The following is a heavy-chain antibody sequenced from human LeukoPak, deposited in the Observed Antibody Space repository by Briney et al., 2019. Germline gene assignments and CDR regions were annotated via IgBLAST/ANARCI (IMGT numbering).Heavy chain of an antibody. CDR3: ARGIAVAGSPGFGWFDP. J-gene: IGHJ5*02. CDR1: GYTFTSYY. Sequence: GASVKVSCKASGYTFTSYYMHWVRQAPGQGLEWMGIINPSGGSTSYAQKFQGRVTMTRDMSTSTVYMELSSLRSEDTAVYYCARGIAVAGSPGFGWFDPWGQGTLVTVSS. V-gene: IGHV1-46*01. CDR2: INPSGGST. D-gene: IGHD6-19*01.